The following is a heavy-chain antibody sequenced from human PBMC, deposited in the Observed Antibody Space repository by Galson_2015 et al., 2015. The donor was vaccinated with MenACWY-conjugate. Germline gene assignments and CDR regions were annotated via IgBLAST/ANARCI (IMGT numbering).Heavy chain of an antibody. V-gene: IGHV5-51*01. CDR3: ARQTGYSLLGV. CDR2: MNPVDSET. J-gene: IGHJ6*02. D-gene: IGHD5-18*01. Sequence: QSGAEVKKPGESLKISCKGSGYTFTSNWIGWVRQMPGKGLEWMGIMNPVDSETRYSPSFQGQVAISADKSISTTFLEWSSLKASDTAVYYCARQTGYSLLGVWGQGTTVTVSS. CDR1: GYTFTSNW.